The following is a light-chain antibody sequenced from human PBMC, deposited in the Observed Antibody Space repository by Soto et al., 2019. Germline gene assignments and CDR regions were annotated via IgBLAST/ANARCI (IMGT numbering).Light chain of an antibody. CDR3: QQYNNWPPWT. CDR2: DAS. Sequence: EIRLTQSPSTLSLSPGERATLSCRASQTIDNHLAWYQQKPGQAPSLLIHDASNRATDIPPRFSGSGSGTDFTLTISSLEPEDFAVYYCQQYNNWPPWTFGQGTKVDIK. CDR1: QTIDNH. J-gene: IGKJ1*01. V-gene: IGKV3-11*01.